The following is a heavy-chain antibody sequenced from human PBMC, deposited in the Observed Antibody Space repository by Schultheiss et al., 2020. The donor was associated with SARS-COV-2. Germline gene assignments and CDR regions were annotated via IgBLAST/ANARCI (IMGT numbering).Heavy chain of an antibody. V-gene: IGHV3-35*01. Sequence: GGSLRLSCAASGFTFSNSDMNWVHQAPGKGLEWVSGVSWNGSRTHYADSVKGRFIISRDNSRNTLYLQTNSLRAEDTAVYYCAKRPTVTNNWFDPWGQGTLVTVSS. CDR2: VSWNGSRT. CDR1: GFTFSNSD. CDR3: AKRPTVTNNWFDP. J-gene: IGHJ5*02. D-gene: IGHD4-11*01.